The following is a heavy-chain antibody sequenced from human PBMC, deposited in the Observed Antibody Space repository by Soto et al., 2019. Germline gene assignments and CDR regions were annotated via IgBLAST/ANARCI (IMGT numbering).Heavy chain of an antibody. Sequence: QVQLVQSGAEVKKPGSSVKVSCKASGGTFSSYAISWVRQAPGQGLEWMGGFNPIFETANYAQKFQGRVTITADESTNTAYMELSSLRSEDTAVYYCTRGITLIRGVIPPGYYYVMDVWGQGTTVAGSS. CDR1: GGTFSSYA. D-gene: IGHD3-10*01. J-gene: IGHJ6*02. CDR3: TRGITLIRGVIPPGYYYVMDV. CDR2: FNPIFETA. V-gene: IGHV1-69*01.